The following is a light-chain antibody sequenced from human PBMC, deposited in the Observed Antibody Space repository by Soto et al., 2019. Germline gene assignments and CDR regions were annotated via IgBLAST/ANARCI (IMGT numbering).Light chain of an antibody. J-gene: IGKJ1*01. CDR3: QQYNNWPQT. Sequence: EIVMTQSPATLSVSPGERATLSCRASQSVSSNLAWYQQKPGQAPRLLIYGASIRATGIPARFSGSGSGTEFTLTISSQQSEDFADYCCQQYNNWPQTFGQGTKVEIK. CDR1: QSVSSN. V-gene: IGKV3-15*01. CDR2: GAS.